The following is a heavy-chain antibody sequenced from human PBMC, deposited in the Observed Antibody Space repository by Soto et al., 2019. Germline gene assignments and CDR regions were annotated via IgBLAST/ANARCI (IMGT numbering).Heavy chain of an antibody. V-gene: IGHV3-30*18. CDR1: VFTFSSYG. Sequence: QVQLVESGGGVVQPGRSLRLSCEASVFTFSSYGMQWVRQAPGKGLEWVAVISYDGSNKYYADSVKRRFTISRDNSKNTLYLQMNSRRAEDTAVYYCAKGRLYSDDSSGYPFDYWGQGTLVTVSS. D-gene: IGHD3-22*01. CDR2: ISYDGSNK. J-gene: IGHJ4*02. CDR3: AKGRLYSDDSSGYPFDY.